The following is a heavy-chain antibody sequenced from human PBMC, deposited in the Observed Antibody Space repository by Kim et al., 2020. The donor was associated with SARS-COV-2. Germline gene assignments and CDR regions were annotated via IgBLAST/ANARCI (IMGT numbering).Heavy chain of an antibody. Sequence: KGPFTSSRDNSQNTLYLQMNSLRAEDTAVYYCARDLATNYGGTNDNAFDIWGQGTMVTVSS. D-gene: IGHD4-17*01. V-gene: IGHV3-30*01. J-gene: IGHJ3*02. CDR3: ARDLATNYGGTNDNAFDI.